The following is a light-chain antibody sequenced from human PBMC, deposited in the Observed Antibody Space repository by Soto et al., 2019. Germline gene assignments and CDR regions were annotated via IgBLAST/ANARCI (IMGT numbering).Light chain of an antibody. Sequence: EIVMTQSPATLSVSPGERATLSCRASQSVSSNLAWYQQNPGQAPRLLIYGASTRATGTPARFSGSGSGTEFTLTISSLQSEDFAVYYCQQYNNWPITFGEGTRLEIK. CDR2: GAS. CDR1: QSVSSN. CDR3: QQYNNWPIT. V-gene: IGKV3-15*01. J-gene: IGKJ5*01.